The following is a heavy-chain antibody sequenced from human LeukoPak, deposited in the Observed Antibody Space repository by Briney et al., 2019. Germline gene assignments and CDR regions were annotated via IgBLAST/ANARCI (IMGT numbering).Heavy chain of an antibody. J-gene: IGHJ4*02. Sequence: GGSLRLSCAASGFTFSDYYTSWIRQAPGKGLEWVSYISSSGSTIYYADSVKGRFTISRDNAKNSLYLQMNSLRAEDTAVYYCARYYYDSSGYYCFDYWGQGTLVTVSS. CDR1: GFTFSDYY. CDR2: ISSSGSTI. D-gene: IGHD3-22*01. V-gene: IGHV3-11*04. CDR3: ARYYYDSSGYYCFDY.